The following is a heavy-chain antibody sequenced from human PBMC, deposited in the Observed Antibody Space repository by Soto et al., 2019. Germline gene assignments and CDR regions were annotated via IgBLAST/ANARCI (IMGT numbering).Heavy chain of an antibody. V-gene: IGHV4-39*01. J-gene: IGHJ4*02. CDR1: GGSISSSSYY. CDR2: IYYSGST. CDR3: ARPGDCSSTSCYAFDY. Sequence: PSETLSLTCTVSGGSISSSSYYWGWIRQPPGKGLEWIGSIYYSGSTYYNPSLKSRVTTSVDTSKNQFSLKLSSVTAADTAVYYCARPGDCSSTSCYAFDYWGQGTLVTVSS. D-gene: IGHD2-2*01.